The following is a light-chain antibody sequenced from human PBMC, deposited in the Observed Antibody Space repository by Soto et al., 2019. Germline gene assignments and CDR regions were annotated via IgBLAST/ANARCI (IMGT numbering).Light chain of an antibody. Sequence: QLVLTQPPSVSGAPGQRVTISCTGSRSNIGAGYDVHWYQQLPGGAPRLLIYANTNRPSGVPDRFSGSRSGTSASLAITGLQAEDEADYSCQSYDSSLNGFYVFGTGTKLTVL. CDR1: RSNIGAGYD. J-gene: IGLJ1*01. CDR3: QSYDSSLNGFYV. CDR2: ANT. V-gene: IGLV1-40*01.